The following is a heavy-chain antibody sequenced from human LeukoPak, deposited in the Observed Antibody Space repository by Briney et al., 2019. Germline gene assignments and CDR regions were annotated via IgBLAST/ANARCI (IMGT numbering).Heavy chain of an antibody. Sequence: GASVKVSCKASGYTFTGYYMHWVRQAPGQGLEWMGWINPNSGGTNYAQKFQGRVTMTRDTSISTAYMELSRLRSDDTAVYYCARDTGTRRITIFGVVTESDLDVWGKGTTVTVSS. CDR3: ARDTGTRRITIFGVVTESDLDV. D-gene: IGHD3-3*01. J-gene: IGHJ6*04. CDR1: GYTFTGYY. V-gene: IGHV1-2*02. CDR2: INPNSGGT.